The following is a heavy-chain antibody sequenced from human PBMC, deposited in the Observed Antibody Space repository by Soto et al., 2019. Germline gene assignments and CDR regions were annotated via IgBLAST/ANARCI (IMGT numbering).Heavy chain of an antibody. CDR1: GGSISSGDYY. V-gene: IGHV4-30-4*01. CDR3: ARGYYDILTGYYTGGAFDI. J-gene: IGHJ3*02. Sequence: SETLSLTCTVSGGSISSGDYYWSWIRQPPGKGLEWIGYIYYSGSTYYNPSLKSQVTISVDTSKNQISLKLCSVTAAVTVVYYCARGYYDILTGYYTGGAFDIWGQGTMVT. D-gene: IGHD3-9*01. CDR2: IYYSGST.